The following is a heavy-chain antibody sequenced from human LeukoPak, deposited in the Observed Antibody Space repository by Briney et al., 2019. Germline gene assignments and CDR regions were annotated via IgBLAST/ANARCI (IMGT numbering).Heavy chain of an antibody. CDR3: ASSPYYGDYSFDY. J-gene: IGHJ4*02. CDR2: IIPIFGTA. Sequence: ASVKVSCKASGGTFSSYAISWVRQATGQGLEWMGGIIPIFGTANYAQKFQGRVTITTDESTSTAYMELSSLRSEDTAVYYCASSPYYGDYSFDYWGRGTLVTVSS. CDR1: GGTFSSYA. V-gene: IGHV1-69*05. D-gene: IGHD4-17*01.